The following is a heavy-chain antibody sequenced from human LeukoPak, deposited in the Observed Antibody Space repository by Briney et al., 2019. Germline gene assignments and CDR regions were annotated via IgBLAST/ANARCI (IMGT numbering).Heavy chain of an antibody. CDR2: INHSGNT. CDR3: ARGGTTGPHMYGFDV. D-gene: IGHD1-1*01. CDR1: GGFFNDFY. Sequence: SETLSLTCAVYGGFFNDFYWSWIRQTPGKGLEWIGEINHSGNTNFNPSLKSRVITSVDTSKSQFSLKLSSVTAADAALYYCARGGTTGPHMYGFDVWGPGTTATVSS. V-gene: IGHV4-34*01. J-gene: IGHJ6*02.